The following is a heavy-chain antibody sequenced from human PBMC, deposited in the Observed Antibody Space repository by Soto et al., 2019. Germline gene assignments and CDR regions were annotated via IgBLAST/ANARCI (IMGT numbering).Heavy chain of an antibody. CDR3: AKDGVGGYFDWLPPNYFDY. J-gene: IGHJ4*02. CDR1: GFTFSSYG. CDR2: ISYDGSNK. Sequence: QVQLVESGGGVVQPGRSLRLSCAASGFTFSSYGMHWVRQAPGKGLEWVAVISYDGSNKYYADSVKGRFTISRDNSKNTLYLQMNSLRAEDTAVYYCAKDGVGGYFDWLPPNYFDYWGQGTLVTVSS. V-gene: IGHV3-30*18. D-gene: IGHD3-9*01.